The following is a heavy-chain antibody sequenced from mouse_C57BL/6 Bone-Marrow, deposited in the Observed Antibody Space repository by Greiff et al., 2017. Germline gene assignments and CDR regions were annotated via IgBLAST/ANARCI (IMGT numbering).Heavy chain of an antibody. V-gene: IGHV1-18*01. CDR3: ARLGVWYFDV. CDR2: INPNNGGT. J-gene: IGHJ1*03. CDR1: GYTFTDYN. Sequence: EVQLQQSGPELVKPGASVKIPCKASGYTFTDYNMDWVKQSHGKSLEWIGDINPNNGGTIYNQKFKGKATLTVDKSSSTAYMELRSLTSEDTAVYYCARLGVWYFDVWGTGTTVTVSS.